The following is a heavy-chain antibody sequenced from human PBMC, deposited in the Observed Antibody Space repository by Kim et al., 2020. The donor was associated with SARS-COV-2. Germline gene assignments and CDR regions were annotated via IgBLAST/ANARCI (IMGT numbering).Heavy chain of an antibody. CDR1: GFTFSSYA. J-gene: IGHJ4*02. CDR2: ISGSGGST. CDR3: AKDSLFDYDSKGDY. Sequence: GGSLRLSCAASGFTFSSYAMSWVRQAPGKGLEWVSAISGSGGSTYYADSVKGRFTISRDNSKNTLYLQMNSLRAEDTDVYYCAKDSLFDYDSKGDYWGQGTLVTVSS. D-gene: IGHD3-22*01. V-gene: IGHV3-23*01.